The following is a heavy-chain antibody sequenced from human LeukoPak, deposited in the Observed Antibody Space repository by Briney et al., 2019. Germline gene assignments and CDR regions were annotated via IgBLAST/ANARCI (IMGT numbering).Heavy chain of an antibody. CDR3: ARTYCSSTSCYAGPWFDP. CDR1: GFSLCTSGMR. D-gene: IGHD2-2*01. CDR2: IDWDDDK. Sequence: SGPALVEPTQTLTLTCTFSGFSLCTSGMRVSWIRQPPGKALEWLARIDWDDDKFYSTSLKTRLTISKDTSKNQVVLTMTNMDPVDTATYYCARTYCSSTSCYAGPWFDPWGQGTLVTVSS. V-gene: IGHV2-70*04. J-gene: IGHJ5*02.